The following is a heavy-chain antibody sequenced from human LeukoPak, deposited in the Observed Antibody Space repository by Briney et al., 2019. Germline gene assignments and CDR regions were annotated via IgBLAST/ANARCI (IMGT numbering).Heavy chain of an antibody. CDR3: ATELPIVVVPRHYGMDV. D-gene: IGHD2-2*01. J-gene: IGHJ6*02. CDR1: GYTLTELS. V-gene: IGHV1-24*01. Sequence: ASVKVSCKVSGYTLTELSMHWVRQAPGKGLEWMGVFDPEDGETIYAQKFQGRVTMTEDTSTDTAYMELSSLRSEDTAVYYCATELPIVVVPRHYGMDVWGQGTTVTVSS. CDR2: FDPEDGET.